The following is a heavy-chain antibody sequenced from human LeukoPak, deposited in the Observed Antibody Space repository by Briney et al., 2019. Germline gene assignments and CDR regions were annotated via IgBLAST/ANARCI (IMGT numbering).Heavy chain of an antibody. Sequence: ASVKVSCKASGYTFTGYYIHWVRQAPGQGLEWMGWINPSSGCTKYAQKFQGRVTMTTDTSTSTAYMELSRLRSDDTAVYYCARVVVPAANIYGMDVWGQGTTVTVSS. CDR2: INPSSGCT. CDR3: ARVVVPAANIYGMDV. V-gene: IGHV1-2*02. D-gene: IGHD2-2*01. J-gene: IGHJ6*02. CDR1: GYTFTGYY.